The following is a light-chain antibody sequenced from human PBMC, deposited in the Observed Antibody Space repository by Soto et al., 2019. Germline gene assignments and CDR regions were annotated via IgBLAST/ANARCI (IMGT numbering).Light chain of an antibody. V-gene: IGKV3-20*01. CDR2: GAS. J-gene: IGKJ1*01. CDR1: QRVSSNY. Sequence: EIVLTQSPGTLSLSPGERATLSCRASQRVSSNYLAWYQRKPGQAPRLLIYGASNRATGIPNRFSGSGSGTDFTLTITRLEPEDCVVYYCQQYGSSPPTFGQGTKVEI. CDR3: QQYGSSPPT.